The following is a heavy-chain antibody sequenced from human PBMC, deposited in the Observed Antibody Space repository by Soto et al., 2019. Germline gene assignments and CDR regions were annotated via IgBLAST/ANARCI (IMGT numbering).Heavy chain of an antibody. CDR1: SYTFTSYG. CDR3: ASVSRPYCSGGSCYSHY. J-gene: IGHJ4*02. Sequence: ASEKVSCKASSYTFTSYGISWVRQAPGQGLEWMGWISAYNGNTNYAQKLQGRVTMTTDTSTSTAYMELRSLRSDDTAVYYCASVSRPYCSGGSCYSHYWGQGTLVTVSS. V-gene: IGHV1-18*01. CDR2: ISAYNGNT. D-gene: IGHD2-15*01.